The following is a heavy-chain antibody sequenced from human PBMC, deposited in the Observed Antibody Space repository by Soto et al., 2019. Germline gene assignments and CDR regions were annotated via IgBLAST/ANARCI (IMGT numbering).Heavy chain of an antibody. Sequence: EVQLVESGGGLVQPGGSLRLSCAASGFTVSSNYMSWVRQAPGKGLEWVSVIYSGGSAYYADSVKGRFTISRDNSKNTLYLQMNSRRAEDTAVYYCARHGYSYGGGYFDYWGQGTLGTVSS. J-gene: IGHJ4*02. CDR1: GFTVSSNY. CDR3: ARHGYSYGGGYFDY. D-gene: IGHD5-18*01. V-gene: IGHV3-66*04. CDR2: IYSGGSA.